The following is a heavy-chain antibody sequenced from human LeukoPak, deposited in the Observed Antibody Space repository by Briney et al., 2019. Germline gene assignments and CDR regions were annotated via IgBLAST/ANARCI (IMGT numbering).Heavy chain of an antibody. D-gene: IGHD5-12*01. V-gene: IGHV5-51*01. J-gene: IGHJ4*02. CDR1: GYSFTSYW. CDR3: ARGGYSGYDWVFRLFDY. Sequence: GESLQISCKGSGYSFTSYWIGWVRQMPGKGLEWMGIIYLGDSDTRYSPSFQGQVTISADKSISTAYLQWSSLKASDTAMYYCARGGYSGYDWVFRLFDYWGQGTLVTVSS. CDR2: IYLGDSDT.